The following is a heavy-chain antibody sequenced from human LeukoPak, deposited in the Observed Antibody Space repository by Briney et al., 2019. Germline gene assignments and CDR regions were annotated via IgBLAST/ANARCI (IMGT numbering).Heavy chain of an antibody. J-gene: IGHJ6*03. CDR3: ARVTVGATNYMDV. D-gene: IGHD1-26*01. V-gene: IGHV3-30*02. CDR2: IRYDGSNK. Sequence: GGSLRLSCAASGFTFSTYGMHWVRQAPGKGLEWVAFIRYDGSNKYYADSVKGRFTISRDNSENTLYLQMNSLRAEDMAVYYCARVTVGATNYMDVWGKGATVTIPS. CDR1: GFTFSTYG.